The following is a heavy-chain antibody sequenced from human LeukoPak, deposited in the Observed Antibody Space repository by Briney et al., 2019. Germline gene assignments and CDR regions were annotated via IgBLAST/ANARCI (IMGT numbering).Heavy chain of an antibody. CDR2: IRYDGSNK. CDR1: GFTFSDYY. CDR3: AKGRDTVSKGNYFDY. Sequence: GGSLRLSCAASGFTFSDYYMSWIRQAPGKGLEWVAFIRYDGSNKYYADSVKGRFTISRDNSKNTLYLQMNSLRAEDTAVYYCAKGRDTVSKGNYFDYWGQGTLVTVSS. J-gene: IGHJ4*02. D-gene: IGHD4-17*01. V-gene: IGHV3-30*02.